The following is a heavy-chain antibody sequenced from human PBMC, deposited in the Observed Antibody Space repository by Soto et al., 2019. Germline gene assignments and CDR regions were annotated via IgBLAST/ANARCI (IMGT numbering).Heavy chain of an antibody. J-gene: IGHJ4*02. V-gene: IGHV5-51*03. CDR1: GYKFTNYW. D-gene: IGHD3-10*01. CDR2: IYPGDSDT. CDR3: ALVVRGVTTEAHYFDY. Sequence: EVQLEQSGTEVKKPGESLKISCKGSGYKFTNYWIGWVRQMPGKGLEWLGLIYPGDSDTRYSSSFQGQVTISADKSISTGYLQWSSLKASDTAIYYCALVVRGVTTEAHYFDYWGQGTLVTVSS.